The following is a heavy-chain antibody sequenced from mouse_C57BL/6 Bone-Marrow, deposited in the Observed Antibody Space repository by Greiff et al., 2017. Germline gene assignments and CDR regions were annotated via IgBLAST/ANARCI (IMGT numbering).Heavy chain of an antibody. D-gene: IGHD2-3*01. J-gene: IGHJ3*01. CDR3: ARRGEWLLPFAY. CDR1: GFSLTSYG. CDR2: IWSGGST. V-gene: IGHV2-2*01. Sequence: QVQLQQSGPGLVQPSQSLSITCPVSGFSLTSYGVHWVRQSPGKGLEWLGVIWSGGSTDYNAAFISRLSISKENSKSQVFFKMNSLQADDTAIYYCARRGEWLLPFAYWGQGTLVTVSA.